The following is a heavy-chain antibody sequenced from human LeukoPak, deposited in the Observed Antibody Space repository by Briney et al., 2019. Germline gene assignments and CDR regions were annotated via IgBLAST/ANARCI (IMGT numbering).Heavy chain of an antibody. D-gene: IGHD3-10*01. J-gene: IGHJ4*02. CDR3: ARDRATYYYGSGTNHFDY. CDR1: GYTFPSYY. CDR2: INPSGGST. V-gene: IGHV1-46*01. Sequence: ASVKVSCKASGYTFPSYYMHWVRQAPGQGLEWMGVINPSGGSTSYAQKFQGRVTMTRDTSTSTAYMELRSLRSDDTAVYYCARDRATYYYGSGTNHFDYWGQGTLVTVSS.